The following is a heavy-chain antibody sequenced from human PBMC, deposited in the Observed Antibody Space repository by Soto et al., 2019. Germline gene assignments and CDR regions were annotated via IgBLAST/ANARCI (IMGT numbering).Heavy chain of an antibody. Sequence: ASVKVSCKASGYTFTSYAMHWVRQAPGQRLEWMGWINAGNGNTKYSQKFQGRVTITRDTSASTAYMELSSLRSEDTAVYYCARGPPYSGSYFDYWGQGTLVTRLL. J-gene: IGHJ4*02. V-gene: IGHV1-3*01. D-gene: IGHD1-26*01. CDR2: INAGNGNT. CDR1: GYTFTSYA. CDR3: ARGPPYSGSYFDY.